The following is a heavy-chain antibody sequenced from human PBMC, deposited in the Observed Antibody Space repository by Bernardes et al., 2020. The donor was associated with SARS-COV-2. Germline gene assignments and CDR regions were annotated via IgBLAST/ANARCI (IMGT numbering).Heavy chain of an antibody. V-gene: IGHV3-30*04. Sequence: GGSLILSCAASGFTFRSSAMHWVRQAPGKGLEWVAVISYDGSNKYYADSVKGRFTISRDNSKNTLYLQMNSLRAEDTAVYYCARDASIVVVIASIDYWGQGTLVTVSS. CDR1: GFTFRSSA. J-gene: IGHJ4*02. CDR2: ISYDGSNK. CDR3: ARDASIVVVIASIDY. D-gene: IGHD2-21*01.